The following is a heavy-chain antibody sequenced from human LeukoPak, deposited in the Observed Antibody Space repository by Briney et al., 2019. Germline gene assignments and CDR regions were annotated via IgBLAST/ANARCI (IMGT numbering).Heavy chain of an antibody. J-gene: IGHJ5*02. V-gene: IGHV1-3*01. D-gene: IGHD3-22*01. CDR1: GYTFTSYA. CDR3: ARIDYYDSSGTNWFDP. CDR2: INAGNGNT. Sequence: ASVKVSCKASGYTFTSYAMHWVRQAPGQRLEWMGWINAGNGNTKYSQKFQGRVTFTRNTSISTAYMELISLRSEDTAVYYCARIDYYDSSGTNWFDPWGQGTLVAVSS.